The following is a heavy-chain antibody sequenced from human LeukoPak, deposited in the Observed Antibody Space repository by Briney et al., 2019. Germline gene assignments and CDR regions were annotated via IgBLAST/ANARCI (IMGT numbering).Heavy chain of an antibody. J-gene: IGHJ4*02. V-gene: IGHV3-7*03. CDR2: IKPDGGEK. CDR1: GFTFSTYW. Sequence: GGSLRLSCSASGFTFSTYWMSWVRQAPGKGLEWVANIKPDGGEKYHVDSVKGRFTISRDNTKNSLFLQMNNLRAEDTAVYYCARGSWNPDYWGQGTLVTVSS. D-gene: IGHD1-1*01. CDR3: ARGSWNPDY.